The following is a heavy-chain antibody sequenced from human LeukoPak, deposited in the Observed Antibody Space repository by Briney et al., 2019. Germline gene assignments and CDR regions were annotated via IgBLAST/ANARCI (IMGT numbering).Heavy chain of an antibody. Sequence: PGGSLRLSCAASGFTFSSYSMNWVRQAPGKGLEWVSYISSSSSTIYYADSVKGRFTISRDNAKNSLYLQMNSLRAEDMAVYYCARGGVFTTPYYYYGMDVWGQGTTVTVSS. CDR3: ARGGVFTTPYYYYGMDV. CDR1: GFTFSSYS. CDR2: ISSSSSTI. D-gene: IGHD1-14*01. J-gene: IGHJ6*02. V-gene: IGHV3-48*04.